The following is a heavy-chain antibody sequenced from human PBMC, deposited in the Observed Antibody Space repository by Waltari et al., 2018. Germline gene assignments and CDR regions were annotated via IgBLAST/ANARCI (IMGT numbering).Heavy chain of an antibody. V-gene: IGHV1-69*01. CDR3: AKNGDVMLRATTFRDAFDI. Sequence: QVQLVQSGAQMKKPGSSVKVSCRASGGPFSTYAVSWVRQAPGQGLEWMGGIIPVFGPPNDAQKFQGRVTFTADESTSTLYMELSSLRSEDTAIYYCAKNGDVMLRATTFRDAFDIWGQGTMVTVSS. J-gene: IGHJ3*02. CDR2: IIPVFGPP. D-gene: IGHD1-26*01. CDR1: GGPFSTYA.